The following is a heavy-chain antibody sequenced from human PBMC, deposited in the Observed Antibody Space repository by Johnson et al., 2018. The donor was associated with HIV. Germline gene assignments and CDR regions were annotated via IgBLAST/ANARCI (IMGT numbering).Heavy chain of an antibody. CDR3: ARDTAMVHDAFDI. Sequence: QVQLVESGGGVVQPGGSLRLSCAASGFTFSDYAIHWVRQAPGKGLEWVAVIWYDGSNKYYADSVKGRLTISRDNSKNTLYLQMNSLRAEDTAVYYCARDTAMVHDAFDIWGQGTMVTVSS. V-gene: IGHV3-33*01. D-gene: IGHD5-18*01. J-gene: IGHJ3*02. CDR1: GFTFSDYA. CDR2: IWYDGSNK.